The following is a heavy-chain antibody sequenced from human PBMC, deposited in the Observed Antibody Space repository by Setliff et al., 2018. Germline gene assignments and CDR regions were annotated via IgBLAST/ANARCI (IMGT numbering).Heavy chain of an antibody. V-gene: IGHV3-48*03. D-gene: IGHD2-15*01. J-gene: IGHJ6*02. CDR2: THTDGITI. Sequence: LRLSCEASGFTFRTYEMIWVRQAPGKGLERVSKTHTDGITIYSDSVRGRFTISRDSAKNSLHLQMTSLSAEDTAVYCCARRLPYFGMDVWGQGTTVTVSS. CDR3: ARRLPYFGMDV. CDR1: GFTFRTYE.